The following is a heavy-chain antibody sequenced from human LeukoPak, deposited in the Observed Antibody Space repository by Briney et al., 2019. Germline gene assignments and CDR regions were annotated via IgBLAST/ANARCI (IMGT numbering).Heavy chain of an antibody. CDR1: GYSFTSYW. V-gene: IGHV5-51*01. D-gene: IGHD4-17*01. CDR2: IYPGDSDT. CDR3: ARPETTVTDNAFDI. J-gene: IGHJ3*02. Sequence: GESLQISCQGSGYSFTSYWIGWVRQMPGKGLGWMGIIYPGDSDTRYSPSFQGQVTISADKSISTAYLQWSSLKASDTAMYYCARPETTVTDNAFDIWGQGTMVTVSS.